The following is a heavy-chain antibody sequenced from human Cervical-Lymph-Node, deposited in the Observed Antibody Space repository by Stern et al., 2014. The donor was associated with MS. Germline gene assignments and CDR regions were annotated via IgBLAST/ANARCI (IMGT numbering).Heavy chain of an antibody. CDR3: ARGDSEAPIYCFDY. CDR1: GGTFSTFA. D-gene: IGHD2-21*01. Sequence: QVQLVQSGAEVKKPGSSVKVSCQTSGGTFSTFAIGWVRQAPGQGLGWMGGITPLFDATNYAQKFQGRLTITADESTRTAYMELSSLRPDDTAMYYCARGDSEAPIYCFDYWGQGTLVTVSS. CDR2: ITPLFDAT. J-gene: IGHJ4*02. V-gene: IGHV1-69*12.